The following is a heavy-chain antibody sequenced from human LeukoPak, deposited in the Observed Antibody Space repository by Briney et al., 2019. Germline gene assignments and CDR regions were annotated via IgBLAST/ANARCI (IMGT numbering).Heavy chain of an antibody. D-gene: IGHD2/OR15-2a*01. CDR1: GFTFSTFW. Sequence: PGGSLRLSCATSGFTFSTFWMHWVRQAPGKGLVWVSRINSGGSSTSYADSVKGRFTISRDNAKNTLYLQMNGLRAEDAAVYYCARGPSSTNFYVGDHWGQGTLVTVSS. J-gene: IGHJ5*02. V-gene: IGHV3-74*01. CDR3: ARGPSSTNFYVGDH. CDR2: INSGGSST.